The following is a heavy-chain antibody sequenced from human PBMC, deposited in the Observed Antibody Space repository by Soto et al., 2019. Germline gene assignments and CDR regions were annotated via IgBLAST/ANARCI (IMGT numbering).Heavy chain of an antibody. CDR2: ISYDGTKK. D-gene: IGHD4-17*01. J-gene: IGHJ4*02. CDR1: GFTFINYG. CDR3: AKARAPWSVTTAFDC. V-gene: IGHV3-30*18. Sequence: QVRLVESGGGVVQPGRSLRLSCAASGFTFINYGIHWVRQAPGKGLEWVAVISYDGTKKHYAGSVRGRFTISRDNSKNTLHLHMNSLRPEDTAVYYCAKARAPWSVTTAFDCWGQGTLVTVSS.